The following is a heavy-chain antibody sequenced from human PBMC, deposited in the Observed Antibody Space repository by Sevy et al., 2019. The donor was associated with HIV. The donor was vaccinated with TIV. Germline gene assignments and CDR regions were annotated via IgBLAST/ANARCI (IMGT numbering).Heavy chain of an antibody. J-gene: IGHJ4*01. CDR1: GFTFSSYN. Sequence: GESLKISCAASGFTFSSYNMDWVRQAPGEGLEWLAYISTSRSDIYYAGSLKGRFTISRDNAKNSMYLQMNRLRDEDTAVYYCAREADYYDGSVYQYDYWGHGTLVTVSS. D-gene: IGHD3-22*01. CDR3: AREADYYDGSVYQYDY. V-gene: IGHV3-48*02. CDR2: ISTSRSDI.